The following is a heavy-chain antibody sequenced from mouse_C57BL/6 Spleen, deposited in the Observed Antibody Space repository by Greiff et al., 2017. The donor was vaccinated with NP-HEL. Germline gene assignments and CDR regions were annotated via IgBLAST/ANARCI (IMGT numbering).Heavy chain of an antibody. Sequence: QVQLQQSGAELVRPGSSVKLSCKASGYTFTSYWMHWVKQRPIQGLEWIGNIDPSDSETHYNQKFKDKATLTVDKSSSTAYMQLSRLTSEDSAVYYCARDTTVVERGNFDYWGQGTTLTVSS. CDR3: ARDTTVVERGNFDY. J-gene: IGHJ2*01. D-gene: IGHD1-1*01. CDR2: IDPSDSET. CDR1: GYTFTSYW. V-gene: IGHV1-52*01.